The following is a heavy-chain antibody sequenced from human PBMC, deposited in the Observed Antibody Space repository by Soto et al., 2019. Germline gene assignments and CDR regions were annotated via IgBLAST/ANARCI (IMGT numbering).Heavy chain of an antibody. Sequence: PSETLSLTCTVSGGSISSYYWSWIRQPPGKGLEWIGYIYCSGSTNYNPSLKSRVTISVDTSKNQFSLKLSSVTAADTAVYYCARGLDFWSGYDNWFDPWGHGTLVTVSS. CDR3: ARGLDFWSGYDNWFDP. CDR1: GGSISSYY. V-gene: IGHV4-59*01. D-gene: IGHD3-3*01. CDR2: IYCSGST. J-gene: IGHJ5*02.